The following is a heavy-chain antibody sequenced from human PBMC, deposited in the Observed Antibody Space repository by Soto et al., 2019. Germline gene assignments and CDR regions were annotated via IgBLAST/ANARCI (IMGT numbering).Heavy chain of an antibody. CDR3: ARVRRRGGYCSGGSCWDP. CDR1: GYTFTSYG. D-gene: IGHD2-15*01. J-gene: IGHJ5*02. V-gene: IGHV1-18*01. CDR2: ISAYNGNT. Sequence: QVQLVQSGAEVKKPGASVKVSCKASGYTFTSYGISWVRQAPGQGLEWMGWISAYNGNTNYAQKLQGRVTMTTDTSTSTAYMELRSRRSDDTAVYYCARVRRRGGYCSGGSCWDPWGQGTLVTVSS.